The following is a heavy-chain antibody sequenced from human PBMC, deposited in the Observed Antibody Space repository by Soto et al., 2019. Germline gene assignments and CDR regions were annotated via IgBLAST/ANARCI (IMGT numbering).Heavy chain of an antibody. V-gene: IGHV4-34*01. J-gene: IGHJ6*03. Sequence: SETLSLTCAVYGGSFSGYYWRWIRQPPGKGLEWIGEINHSGSTNYNPSLKSRVTISVDTSKNQFSLKLSSVTAADTAVYYCARVVVTMVRGVIIFYYYYYMDVWGKGTTVTVSS. CDR3: ARVVVTMVRGVIIFYYYYYMDV. CDR1: GGSFSGYY. D-gene: IGHD3-10*01. CDR2: INHSGST.